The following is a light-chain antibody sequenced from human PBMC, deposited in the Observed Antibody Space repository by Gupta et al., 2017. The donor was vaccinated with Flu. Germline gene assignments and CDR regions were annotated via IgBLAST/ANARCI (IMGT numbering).Light chain of an antibody. CDR3: SSDTVSNTWV. CDR1: SSDIGRHKY. V-gene: IGLV2-14*01. J-gene: IGLJ3*02. CDR2: EVN. Sequence: SALTQPASVSGSPGQSTTISCTGTSSDIGRHKYVSWSQQHPGKAPRVMIYEVNSRPSGVSNRFSGSKSANTASLTISALQSDDEAKYYCSSDTVSNTWVFGGGTKVTVL.